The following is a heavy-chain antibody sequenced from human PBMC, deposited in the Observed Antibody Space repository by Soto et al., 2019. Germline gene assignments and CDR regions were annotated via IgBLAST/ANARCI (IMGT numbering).Heavy chain of an antibody. CDR1: GGSISGSFSY. Sequence: PSETLSLTCTVSGGSISGSFSYWGWIRQTPGKGLEWIGTIYYSGNTYYNPSLKSRVTISIDTSKNQFSLKLTSVTAADTAVYYCARRGSGSLGWFDPWGQGTLVTVSS. CDR2: IYYSGNT. V-gene: IGHV4-39*01. D-gene: IGHD3-10*01. CDR3: ARRGSGSLGWFDP. J-gene: IGHJ5*02.